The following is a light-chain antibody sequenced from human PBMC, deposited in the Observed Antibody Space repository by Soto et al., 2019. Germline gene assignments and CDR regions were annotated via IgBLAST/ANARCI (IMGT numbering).Light chain of an antibody. CDR3: QQYGSSPPFS. V-gene: IGKV3-20*01. J-gene: IGKJ2*01. CDR1: QSVNSNF. Sequence: EIVLTQSPGTLSLSPGERATLSCRASQSVNSNFLAWFQQKPGQTPRLLIYGSSNRATGIPDRFSGSGSGTDFTLTISRLEREDFAVYYCQQYGSSPPFSFGQGTKLEIK. CDR2: GSS.